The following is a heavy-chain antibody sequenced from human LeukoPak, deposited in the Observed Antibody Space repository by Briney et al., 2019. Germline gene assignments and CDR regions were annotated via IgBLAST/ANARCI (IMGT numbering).Heavy chain of an antibody. J-gene: IGHJ4*02. CDR1: GRSISSSSAH. Sequence: SETLSLTCTVSGRSISSSSAHWRWIRQPPAKVLEWIGSIYYSKNTYYNPSLKSRVTISADTSKNQFSLTLGSVSATDTAVYYCVSPRGFSYGYFDYWGQGTLVTVSS. D-gene: IGHD5-18*01. CDR3: VSPRGFSYGYFDY. CDR2: IYYSKNT. V-gene: IGHV4-39*01.